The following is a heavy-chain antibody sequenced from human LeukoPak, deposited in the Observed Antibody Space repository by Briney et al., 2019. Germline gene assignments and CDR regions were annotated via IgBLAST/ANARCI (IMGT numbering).Heavy chain of an antibody. D-gene: IGHD6-19*01. J-gene: IGHJ6*03. V-gene: IGHV3-15*01. CDR2: IKSKTDGGTT. Sequence: GGSLRLSCAASGFTFSNAWMSWVRQPPGKGLKWVGRIKSKTDGGTTDYAAPVKGRFTISRDDSKNTLYLQMNGLKIEDTAVYYCNTTGAVADPYYYYYYMDVWGKGTTVTVSS. CDR3: NTTGAVADPYYYYYYMDV. CDR1: GFTFSNAW.